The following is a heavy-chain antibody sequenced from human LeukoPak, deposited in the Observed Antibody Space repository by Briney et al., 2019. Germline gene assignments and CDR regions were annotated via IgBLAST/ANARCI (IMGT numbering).Heavy chain of an antibody. D-gene: IGHD2-2*01. Sequence: PSETLSLTCAVSGGSISSSNWWSWVRQPPGKGLEWIGEIYHSGSTNYNPSLKSRVTISVDKSKNQFSLKLSSVTAADTAVYYCARDPPAGTGYYYYYMDVWGKGTTVTVSS. J-gene: IGHJ6*03. CDR1: GGSISSSNW. V-gene: IGHV4-4*02. CDR3: ARDPPAGTGYYYYYMDV. CDR2: IYHSGST.